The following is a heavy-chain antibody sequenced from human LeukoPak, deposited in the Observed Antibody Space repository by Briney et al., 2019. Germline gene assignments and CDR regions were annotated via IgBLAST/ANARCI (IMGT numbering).Heavy chain of an antibody. D-gene: IGHD3-22*01. J-gene: IGHJ4*02. CDR1: GYTFTSYS. Sequence: GSSVKVSCKASGYTFTSYSISWVRQAPGQGLEWMGWISAYNGNTNYAQKLQGRVTMTTDTSTSTAYMELSSLRSEDTVVYYCARDGYYYDSSGWGEGTLVTVSS. CDR2: ISAYNGNT. V-gene: IGHV1-18*01. CDR3: ARDGYYYDSSG.